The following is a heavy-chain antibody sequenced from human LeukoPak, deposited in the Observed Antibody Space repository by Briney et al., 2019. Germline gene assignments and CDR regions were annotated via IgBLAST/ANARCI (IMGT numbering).Heavy chain of an antibody. CDR3: ARVTVTTFSPTDYMDV. CDR1: GFTFDDSA. J-gene: IGHJ6*03. Sequence: GGSLRLSCAASGFTFDDSAMHWVRQRPGKGLEWVSCISTSSRNIFQADSVKGRFTISRDNAKNSLYLQMNSLRAEDTAVYYCARVTVTTFSPTDYMDVWGKGTTVTISS. CDR2: ISTSSRNI. D-gene: IGHD4-17*01. V-gene: IGHV3-21*01.